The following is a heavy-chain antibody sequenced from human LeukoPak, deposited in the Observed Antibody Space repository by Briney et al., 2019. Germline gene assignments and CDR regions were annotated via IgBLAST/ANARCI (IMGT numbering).Heavy chain of an antibody. CDR1: GGSISGYY. CDR2: IYSSGNT. J-gene: IGHJ4*02. Sequence: SETLSLTCTVSGGSISGYYWNWIRQPAGKGLEWIGRIYSSGNTNYNPSLKSRVTMSVDTSKNQFFLKLFSVTAADTAVYYCARDLGGYNYGYSFDFWGQGTLVTVST. CDR3: ARDLGGYNYGYSFDF. V-gene: IGHV4-4*07. D-gene: IGHD5-18*01.